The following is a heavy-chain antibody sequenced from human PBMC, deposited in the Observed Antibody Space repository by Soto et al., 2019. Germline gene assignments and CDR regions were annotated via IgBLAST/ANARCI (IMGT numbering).Heavy chain of an antibody. CDR3: ARGLYRSSWSNWFDL. CDR2: TYYRSKWYN. CDR1: GDSVSSNRAA. D-gene: IGHD6-13*01. Sequence: PPQTLSLTCAISGDSVSSNRAAWNWIRQSPSRGLEWLGRTYYRSKWYNDYAVSVKSRITINPDTSKNQFSLQLKSVTPEDTAVYYCARGLYRSSWSNWFDLWGQGTVGTVS. V-gene: IGHV6-1*01. J-gene: IGHJ5*02.